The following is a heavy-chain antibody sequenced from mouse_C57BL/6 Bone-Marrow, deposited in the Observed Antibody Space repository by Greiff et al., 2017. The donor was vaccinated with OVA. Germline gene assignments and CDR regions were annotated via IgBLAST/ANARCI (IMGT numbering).Heavy chain of an antibody. CDR1: GYTFTDYN. CDR3: ARGGYYDYDGGAWFAY. J-gene: IGHJ3*01. V-gene: IGHV1-18*01. D-gene: IGHD2-4*01. CDR2: INSNNGGT. Sequence: EVKLVESGPELAKPGASVKIPCKASGYTFTDYNMDWVKLSHGKSLEWIGDINSNNGGTIYNQKFKGKATLTVDKSSSTAYMELRSLTSEDTAVYYCARGGYYDYDGGAWFAYWGQGTLVTVSA.